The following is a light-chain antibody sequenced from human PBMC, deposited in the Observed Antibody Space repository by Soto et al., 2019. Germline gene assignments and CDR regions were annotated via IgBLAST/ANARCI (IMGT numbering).Light chain of an antibody. CDR3: QQYNSYST. V-gene: IGKV1-5*01. Sequence: DIQITQSPSTLSASVGDRVTITCRASQSISSWLAWYQQKPGKAPKLLIYDASSLESGVPSRFSGSGSGTEFTLTISSLQPDDFATYYCQQYNSYSTLGQGTKVDIK. CDR1: QSISSW. J-gene: IGKJ1*01. CDR2: DAS.